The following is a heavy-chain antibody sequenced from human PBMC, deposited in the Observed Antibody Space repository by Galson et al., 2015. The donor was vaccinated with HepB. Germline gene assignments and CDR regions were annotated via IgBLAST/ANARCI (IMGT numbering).Heavy chain of an antibody. Sequence: SVKVSCKASGGTFSSYAISWVRQAPGQGLEWVGGIIPIFGTANYAQKFQGRVTITADESTSTAYMELSSLRSEDTAVYYCVGSYYYDSSGYYYDAFDIWGQGTMVTVSS. CDR1: GGTFSSYA. CDR2: IIPIFGTA. CDR3: VGSYYYDSSGYYYDAFDI. V-gene: IGHV1-69*13. D-gene: IGHD3-22*01. J-gene: IGHJ3*02.